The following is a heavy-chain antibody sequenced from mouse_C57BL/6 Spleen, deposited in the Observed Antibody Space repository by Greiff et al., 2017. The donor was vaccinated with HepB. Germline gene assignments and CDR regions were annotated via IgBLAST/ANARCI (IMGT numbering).Heavy chain of an antibody. CDR1: GYAFTNYL. Sequence: QVQLQQSGAELVRPGTSVKVSCKASGYAFTNYLIEWVKQRPGQGLEWIGVINPGSGGTNYNEKFKGKAKLTADKSSSTAYMQLSSLTSEDSAVYFCARRWLLGAYWGQGTLVTVSA. D-gene: IGHD2-3*01. J-gene: IGHJ3*01. CDR2: INPGSGGT. V-gene: IGHV1-54*01. CDR3: ARRWLLGAY.